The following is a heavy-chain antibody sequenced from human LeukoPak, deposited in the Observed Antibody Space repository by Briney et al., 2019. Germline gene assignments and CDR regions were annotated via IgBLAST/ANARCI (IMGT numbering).Heavy chain of an antibody. V-gene: IGHV1-2*02. J-gene: IGHJ6*03. CDR1: GYTFTGYY. Sequence: ASVKVSCKASGYTFTGYYMHWVRQAPGQGLEWMGWINPNSGGTNYAQKFQGRVTMTRDTSISTAYMELSRLRSDDTAVYYCARVTGGVAAAGNLYYYYMDVWGKGTTVTISS. CDR3: ARVTGGVAAAGNLYYYYMDV. D-gene: IGHD6-13*01. CDR2: INPNSGGT.